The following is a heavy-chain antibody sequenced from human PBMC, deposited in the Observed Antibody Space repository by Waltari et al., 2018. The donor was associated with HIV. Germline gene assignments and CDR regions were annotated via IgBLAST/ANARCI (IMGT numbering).Heavy chain of an antibody. J-gene: IGHJ6*02. Sequence: EVQLLESGGGLVQPGGSLRLSCAASGFTFSSYAMSWVRQAPGKGMEWVSAISGSGGSTYYADSVKGRFTISRDNSKNTLYLQMNSLRAEDTAVYYCAKAGRGSSWPKRYYYYGMDVWGQGTTVTVSS. CDR1: GFTFSSYA. V-gene: IGHV3-23*01. CDR2: ISGSGGST. D-gene: IGHD6-13*01. CDR3: AKAGRGSSWPKRYYYYGMDV.